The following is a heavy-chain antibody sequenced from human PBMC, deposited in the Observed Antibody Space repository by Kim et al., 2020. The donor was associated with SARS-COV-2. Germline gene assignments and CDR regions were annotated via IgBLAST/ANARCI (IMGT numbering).Heavy chain of an antibody. D-gene: IGHD2-2*01. Sequence: SETLSLTCTVSGGSISSSSDYWGWIRQPPGKGLEWIGSIYYSGSTYYNPSLKSRVTISVDTSKNQFSLKLSSVTAADTAVYYCARRQYQQEFDYWGQGTLVTVSS. CDR3: ARRQYQQEFDY. V-gene: IGHV4-39*01. J-gene: IGHJ4*02. CDR1: GGSISSSSDY. CDR2: IYYSGST.